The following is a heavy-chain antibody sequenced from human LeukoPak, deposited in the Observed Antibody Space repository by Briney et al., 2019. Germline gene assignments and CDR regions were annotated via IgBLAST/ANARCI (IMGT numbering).Heavy chain of an antibody. CDR2: IYYSGST. Sequence: SETLSLTCTVSGGSISSYSWSWIRQSPVKGLEWIGSIYYSGSTNYNPSLKSRVTMSVDTSKNQFSLKLSSVTAADTAVYYCARHGGESIVAMILHAFDIWGQGTMVTVSS. V-gene: IGHV4-59*08. CDR3: ARHGGESIVAMILHAFDI. D-gene: IGHD5-12*01. J-gene: IGHJ3*02. CDR1: GGSISSYS.